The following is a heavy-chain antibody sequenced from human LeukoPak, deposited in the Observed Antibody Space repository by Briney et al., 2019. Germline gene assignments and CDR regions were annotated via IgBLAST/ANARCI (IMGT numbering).Heavy chain of an antibody. J-gene: IGHJ5*02. CDR2: IYYSGST. Sequence: SETLSLTCTVSGGSISSYYWSWIRQPPGKGLEWIGYIYYSGSTNYNPSLKSRVTISVDTSKNQFSLKLSSVTAADTAVYYCARRPAVGATTWFDPWGQGTLVTVSS. CDR1: GGSISSYY. V-gene: IGHV4-59*08. D-gene: IGHD1-26*01. CDR3: ARRPAVGATTWFDP.